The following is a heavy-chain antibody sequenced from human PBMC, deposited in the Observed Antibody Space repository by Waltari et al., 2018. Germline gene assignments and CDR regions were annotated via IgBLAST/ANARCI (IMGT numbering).Heavy chain of an antibody. D-gene: IGHD3-10*01. J-gene: IGHJ4*02. CDR1: GGSISSGGYS. CDR3: ARLWFREFFFDY. V-gene: IGHV4-30-2*01. CDR2: IYHSEIT. Sequence: QLQLQESGSGLVKPSQTLSLTCAVSGGSISSGGYSWSWIRQPPGKGLEWIGYIYHSEITYYNPPHKSRVTISVDSSKNQYSLKLSSVTAADTAVYYCARLWFREFFFDYWGQGTLVTVSS.